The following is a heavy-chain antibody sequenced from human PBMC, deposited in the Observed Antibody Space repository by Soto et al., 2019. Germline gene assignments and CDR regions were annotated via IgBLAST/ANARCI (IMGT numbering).Heavy chain of an antibody. CDR2: ISSGSGFI. V-gene: IGHV3-23*01. D-gene: IGHD3-22*01. J-gene: IGHJ4*02. CDR3: ARDGSANYDSSGYPYYFDY. CDR1: GFTFSSYP. Sequence: GGSLRLSCAASGFTFSSYPMNWVRQAPGKGLEWVAAISSGSGFIYYADSVKGRFTISRDNSRSTLFLQLNSLRAEDAAVYYCARDGSANYDSSGYPYYFDYWGQGTLVTVSS.